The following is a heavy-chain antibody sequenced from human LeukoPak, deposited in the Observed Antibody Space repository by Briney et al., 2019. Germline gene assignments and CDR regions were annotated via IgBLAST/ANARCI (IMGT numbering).Heavy chain of an antibody. CDR3: ARGKGLFDY. V-gene: IGHV4-39*07. Sequence: PSETLSLTCTVSGGSISSSSYYWSWIRQPPGKGLEWIGEINHSGSTNYNPSLKSRVTISVDTSKNQFSLKLSSVPAADTAVYYCARGKGLFDYWGQGTLVTVSS. CDR1: GGSISSSSYY. D-gene: IGHD3-22*01. J-gene: IGHJ4*02. CDR2: INHSGST.